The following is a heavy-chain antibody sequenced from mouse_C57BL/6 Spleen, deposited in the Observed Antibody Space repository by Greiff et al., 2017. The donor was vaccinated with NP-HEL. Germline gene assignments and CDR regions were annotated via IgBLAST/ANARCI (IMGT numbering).Heavy chain of an antibody. D-gene: IGHD1-2*01. V-gene: IGHV5-17*01. CDR1: GFTFSDYG. Sequence: EVKVVESGGGLVKPGGSLKLSCAASGFTFSDYGMHWVRQAPEKGLEWVAYISSGSSTIYYADTVKGRFTISRDNAKNTLFLQMTSLRAEDTAMYYCAATAIDYWGQGTSVTVSS. J-gene: IGHJ4*01. CDR3: AATAIDY. CDR2: ISSGSSTI.